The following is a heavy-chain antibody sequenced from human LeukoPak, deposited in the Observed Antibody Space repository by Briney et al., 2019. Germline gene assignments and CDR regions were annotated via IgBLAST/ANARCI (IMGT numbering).Heavy chain of an antibody. D-gene: IGHD3-22*01. CDR2: ISYCGSNK. CDR1: GFTFSSYA. Sequence: PGRSLSLSCAASGFTFSSYAMHGVRQARGKGLEGVAVISYCGSNKYYADSVKGRFAISRDNSKTTLYLRMDSLRAEDTAVYYCAKDPRITTIVGLYYFDYWGQGTLVTVSS. J-gene: IGHJ4*02. CDR3: AKDPRITTIVGLYYFDY. V-gene: IGHV3-30*18.